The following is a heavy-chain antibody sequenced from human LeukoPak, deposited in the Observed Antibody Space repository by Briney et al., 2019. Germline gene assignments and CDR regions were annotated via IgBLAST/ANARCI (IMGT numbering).Heavy chain of an antibody. V-gene: IGHV3-11*01. CDR1: GFTFSDYY. Sequence: GGFLRLSCAASGFTFSDYYVSWIRQAPGKGLEWVSYISSSGSTIYYADSVKGRFTISRDNAKNSLYLQMNSLRAEDTAVYYCAREAYYGSGSYYVDYWGQGTLVTVSS. CDR3: AREAYYGSGSYYVDY. CDR2: ISSSGSTI. D-gene: IGHD3-10*01. J-gene: IGHJ4*02.